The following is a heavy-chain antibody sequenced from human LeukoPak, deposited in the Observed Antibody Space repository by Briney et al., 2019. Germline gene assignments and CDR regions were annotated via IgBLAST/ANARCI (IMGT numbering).Heavy chain of an antibody. J-gene: IGHJ4*02. CDR1: GGSVSSGSYY. CDR2: IYYSGST. D-gene: IGHD2-2*01. CDR3: ASTSAYQLPRPLNY. V-gene: IGHV4-61*01. Sequence: SETLSLTCTVSGGSVSSGSYYWSWIRQPPGKGLEWIGYIYYSGSTNYNPSLKSRVTISVDTSKNQFSLKLSSVTAADTAVYYCASTSAYQLPRPLNYWGQGTLVTVS.